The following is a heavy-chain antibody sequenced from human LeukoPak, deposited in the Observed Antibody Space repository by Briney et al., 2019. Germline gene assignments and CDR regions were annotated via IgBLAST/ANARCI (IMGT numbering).Heavy chain of an antibody. CDR3: ARRNQGYYYYMDV. D-gene: IGHD1-14*01. J-gene: IGHJ6*03. CDR2: IYYSGST. CDR1: GGSFSGDY. V-gene: IGHV4-39*01. Sequence: SETLSLTCAVYGGSFSGDYWGWIRQPPGKGLEWIGSIYYSGSTYYNPSLKSRVTISVDTSKNQFSLKLSSVTAADTAVYYCARRNQGYYYYMDVWGKGTTVTISS.